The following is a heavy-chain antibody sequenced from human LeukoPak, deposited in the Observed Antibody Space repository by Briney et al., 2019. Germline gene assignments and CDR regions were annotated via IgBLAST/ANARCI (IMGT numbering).Heavy chain of an antibody. CDR2: IDPSDSYT. CDR3: ARHDIVVVVAAADY. V-gene: IGHV5-10-1*01. D-gene: IGHD2-15*01. CDR1: GYSFTSYW. Sequence: GESLKISCKGSGYSFTSYWISWVRQMPGKGLEWLGRIDPSDSYTNYSPSFQGHVTISADKSISTAYLQWSSLKASDTAMYYCARHDIVVVVAAADYWGQGTLVTVSS. J-gene: IGHJ4*02.